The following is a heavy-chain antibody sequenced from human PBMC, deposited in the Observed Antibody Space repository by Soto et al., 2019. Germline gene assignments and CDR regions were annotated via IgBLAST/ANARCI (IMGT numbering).Heavy chain of an antibody. V-gene: IGHV1-18*04. Sequence: QVQLVQSGGEVKKPGASVKVSCKTSGYTFSNYDFSWVRQAPGQGLEWMGWVSNRNGVTNYAEKFRDRVTTTTDRSTNTVYMELRGLRSDDTAVYFCARERLNTGWYGFDHWGQGTQVTVSS. J-gene: IGHJ4*02. CDR3: ARERLNTGWYGFDH. CDR2: VSNRNGVT. D-gene: IGHD2-8*02. CDR1: GYTFSNYD.